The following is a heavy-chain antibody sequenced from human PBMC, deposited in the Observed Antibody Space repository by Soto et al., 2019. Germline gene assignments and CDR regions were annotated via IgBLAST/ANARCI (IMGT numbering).Heavy chain of an antibody. Sequence: QVQLVQSGAEVKKPGSSVKVSCKASGGTFSNYGIRWVRQAPGQGLEWMGGIIPIFGTTNYAQKFQGRVTITANESTSQAYRELSSLRSEDTAVYYCARGRGDYSGNAGWFDPWGQGTLVTVSS. CDR3: ARGRGDYSGNAGWFDP. CDR1: GGTFSNYG. J-gene: IGHJ5*02. CDR2: IIPIFGTT. V-gene: IGHV1-69*12. D-gene: IGHD4-4*01.